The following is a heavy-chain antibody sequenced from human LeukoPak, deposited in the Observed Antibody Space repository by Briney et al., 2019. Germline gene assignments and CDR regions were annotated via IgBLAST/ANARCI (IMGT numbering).Heavy chain of an antibody. CDR1: GFTFSNYA. D-gene: IGHD3-22*01. V-gene: IGHV3-23*01. CDR2: ISGSGIST. J-gene: IGHJ3*02. CDR3: ARTRITMIVVAEEDDAFDI. Sequence: GGSLRLSCAASGFTFSNYAMSWVRQAPGKGLEWVSAISGSGISTYYADSVKGRFTISRDNSKNTLYLQMNSLRAADTAVYYCARTRITMIVVAEEDDAFDIWGQGTMVTVSS.